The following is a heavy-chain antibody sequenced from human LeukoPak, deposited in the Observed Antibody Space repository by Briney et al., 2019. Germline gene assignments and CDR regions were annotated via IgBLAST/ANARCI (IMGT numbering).Heavy chain of an antibody. CDR1: GFTFGDYA. Sequence: GRSLRLSCTASGFTFGDYAMSWVRQAPGKGLEWVGFIRSKAYGGTTEYAASVKGRFTISRDDSKSIAYLQMNSLKTEDTAVYYCTRVVYDSSGYPLDYWGQGTLVTVSS. D-gene: IGHD3-22*01. V-gene: IGHV3-49*04. J-gene: IGHJ4*02. CDR3: TRVVYDSSGYPLDY. CDR2: IRSKAYGGTT.